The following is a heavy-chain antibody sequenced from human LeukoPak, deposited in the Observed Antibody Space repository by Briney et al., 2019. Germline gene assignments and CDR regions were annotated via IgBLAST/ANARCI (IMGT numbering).Heavy chain of an antibody. CDR3: ARADYYYYMDV. V-gene: IGHV4-39*07. CDR2: IFYSGST. J-gene: IGHJ6*03. CDR1: GGSISTSNYY. Sequence: PSETLSLTCTVSGGSISTSNYYWGWIRQPPGKGLEWIGNIFYSGSTYYSPSLRSRVTISLDTSRNQFSLKLNSVTAADTAVYYCARADYYYYMDVWGKGTTVTISS.